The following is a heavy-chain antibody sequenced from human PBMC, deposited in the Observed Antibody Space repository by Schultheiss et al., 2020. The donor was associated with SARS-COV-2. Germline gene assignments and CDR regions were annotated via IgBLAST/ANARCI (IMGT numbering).Heavy chain of an antibody. D-gene: IGHD6-19*01. CDR1: GGSISSSSYY. CDR2: INHSGST. J-gene: IGHJ4*02. V-gene: IGHV4-39*07. CDR3: ARGLVAVAEYYFDY. Sequence: SETLSLTCTVSGGSISSSSYYWGWIRQPPGKGLEWIGEINHSGSTNYNPSLKSRVTISVDTSKNQFSLKLSSVTAADTAVYYCARGLVAVAEYYFDYWGQGTLVTVSS.